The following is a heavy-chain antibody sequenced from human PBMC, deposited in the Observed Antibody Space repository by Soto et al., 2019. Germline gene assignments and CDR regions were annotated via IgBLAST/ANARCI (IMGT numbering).Heavy chain of an antibody. CDR3: ARDAHYDFWSGSPHPIDY. J-gene: IGHJ4*02. CDR1: GFTFSSYA. V-gene: IGHV3-30-3*01. CDR2: ISYDGSNK. Sequence: HPGGSLRLSCAASGFTFSSYAMHWVRQAPGKGLEWVAVISYDGSNKYYADSVKGRFTISRDNSKNTLYLQMNSLRAEDTAVYYCARDAHYDFWSGSPHPIDYWGQGTLVTVSS. D-gene: IGHD3-3*01.